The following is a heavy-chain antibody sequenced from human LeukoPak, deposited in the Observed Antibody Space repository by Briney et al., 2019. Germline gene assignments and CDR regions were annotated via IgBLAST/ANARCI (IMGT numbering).Heavy chain of an antibody. V-gene: IGHV3-74*01. CDR1: GFTFSSYW. D-gene: IGHD3-10*01. J-gene: IGHJ5*02. Sequence: GGSLRLSCAASGFTFSSYWMHWVRQAPGKGLVWVSRINGDGSRTTYADSVKGRFTISRDNAKNTLYLQMNSLRAEDTAVYYCARDRGYGSGINWFDPWGQGTLVTVSS. CDR3: ARDRGYGSGINWFDP. CDR2: INGDGSRT.